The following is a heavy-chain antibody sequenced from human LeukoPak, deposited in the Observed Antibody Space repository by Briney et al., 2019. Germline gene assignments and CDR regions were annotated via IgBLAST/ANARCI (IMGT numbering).Heavy chain of an antibody. CDR2: IWYDGSNK. V-gene: IGHV3-33*01. J-gene: IGHJ6*02. D-gene: IGHD3-3*01. CDR1: GFTFSSYG. CDR3: ARDTINYDFWSGYYLYYYYYGMDV. Sequence: PGGSLRLSCAASGFTFSSYGMHWVRQAPGKGLEWVAVIWYDGSNKYYADSVKGRFTISRDNSKNTLYLQMNSLRAEDTAVYYYARDTINYDFWSGYYLYYYYYGMDVWGQGTTVTVSS.